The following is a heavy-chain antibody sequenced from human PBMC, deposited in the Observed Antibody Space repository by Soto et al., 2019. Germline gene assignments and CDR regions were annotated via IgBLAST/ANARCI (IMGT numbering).Heavy chain of an antibody. D-gene: IGHD3-22*01. CDR2: IWYDGSNK. J-gene: IGHJ4*02. CDR3: ARPDDYYDSSGYSTPFDY. CDR1: GFTFSSYG. Sequence: GGSLRLSCAASGFTFSSYGMHWVRQAPGKGLEWVAVIWYDGSNKYYADSVKGRFTISRDNSKNTLYLQINSLRAEDTAVYYCARPDDYYDSSGYSTPFDYWGQGTLVTVSS. V-gene: IGHV3-33*01.